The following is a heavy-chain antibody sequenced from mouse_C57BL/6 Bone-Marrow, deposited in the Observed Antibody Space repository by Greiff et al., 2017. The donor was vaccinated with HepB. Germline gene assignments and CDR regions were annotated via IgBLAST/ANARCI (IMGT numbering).Heavy chain of an antibody. CDR3: TALVLRYIGG. CDR1: GYTFTSYW. Sequence: VQLQQSGTVLARPGASLKMSCTTSGYTFTSYWMYWVNQRPGQGLEWIGAIHPGNSDTSYNQTFKGKAKLTAVTSASTAYMELSSLTNEDSAVCDCTALVLRYIGGWGTGTTVTVSS. D-gene: IGHD1-1*01. CDR2: IHPGNSDT. J-gene: IGHJ1*03. V-gene: IGHV1-5*01.